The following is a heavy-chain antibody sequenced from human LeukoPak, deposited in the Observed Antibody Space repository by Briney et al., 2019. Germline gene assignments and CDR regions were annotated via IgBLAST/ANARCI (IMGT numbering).Heavy chain of an antibody. J-gene: IGHJ4*02. CDR3: ARVVGRLHAHYFDF. CDR1: GGTFSSYA. CDR2: IIPIFGTA. D-gene: IGHD4-11*01. Sequence: ASVKVSCKASGGTFSSYAISWVRQAPGQGLEWMGGIIPIFGTANYAQKFLGRVTITADESTSTAYMELSSLRSEDTAVYYCARVVGRLHAHYFDFWGQGTLVTVSS. V-gene: IGHV1-69*13.